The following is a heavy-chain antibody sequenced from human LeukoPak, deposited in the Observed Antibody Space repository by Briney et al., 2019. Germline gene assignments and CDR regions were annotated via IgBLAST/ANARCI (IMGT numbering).Heavy chain of an antibody. CDR1: GGSISSSSYY. V-gene: IGHV4-39*07. CDR2: GSESGGT. D-gene: IGHD3-3*01. Sequence: SETLSLTCTVSGGSISSSSYYWGWVRQPPGKGLEWIGEGSESGGTKFNPSLKSRVTISADTSKNQFSLKLNSVTAADTAVYYCAKNGQSGFSFDPWGQGTLVTVSS. J-gene: IGHJ5*02. CDR3: AKNGQSGFSFDP.